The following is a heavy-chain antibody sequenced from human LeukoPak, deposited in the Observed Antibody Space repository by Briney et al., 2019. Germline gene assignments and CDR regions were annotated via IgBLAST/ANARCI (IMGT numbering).Heavy chain of an antibody. V-gene: IGHV4-61*02. D-gene: IGHD3-10*01. CDR2: IYTSGST. CDR3: ARDRLGYFDY. J-gene: IGHJ4*02. Sequence: KPSETLSLTCTVSGGSISSGSYYWSWIRQPAGKGLEWIGRIYTSGSTNYNPSLKSRVTISVDTSKNQFSLKLSSMTAADTAVYYCARDRLGYFDYWGQGTLVTVSS. CDR1: GGSISSGSYY.